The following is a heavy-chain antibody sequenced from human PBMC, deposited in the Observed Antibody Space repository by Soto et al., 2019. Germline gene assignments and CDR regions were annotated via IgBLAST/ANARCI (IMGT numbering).Heavy chain of an antibody. CDR2: INHSGST. J-gene: IGHJ4*02. Sequence: QVQLQQWGAGLLKPSETLSLTCAVYGGSFSGYYWSWIRQPPGKGLEWIGEINHSGSTNYNPSLKSRVTISVDTSKNQFTLKLSSVTAADTAVYYCARKRPGFWSGYWGFDYWGQGTLVTVSS. V-gene: IGHV4-34*01. CDR3: ARKRPGFWSGYWGFDY. D-gene: IGHD3-3*01. CDR1: GGSFSGYY.